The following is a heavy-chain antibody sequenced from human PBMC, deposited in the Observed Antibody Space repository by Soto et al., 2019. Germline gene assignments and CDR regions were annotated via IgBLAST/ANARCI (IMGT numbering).Heavy chain of an antibody. CDR1: GCTFSSYA. V-gene: IGHV1-69*06. J-gene: IGHJ4*02. D-gene: IGHD7-27*01. CDR2: IIASYGTT. Sequence: SVKVSCKASGCTFSSYAISWVRQAPGQGLEWMGWIIASYGTTNSSQKFQGRVTISRDTSASTAYMELTSLRSEDTAVYYCARDTGDGTFDFWGQGTLVTVSS. CDR3: ARDTGDGTFDF.